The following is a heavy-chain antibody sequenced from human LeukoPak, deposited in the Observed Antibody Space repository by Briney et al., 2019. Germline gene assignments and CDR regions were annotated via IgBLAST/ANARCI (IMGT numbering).Heavy chain of an antibody. J-gene: IGHJ4*02. CDR1: GFTFINYS. CDR3: AKVDYSSSSGGSFDF. D-gene: IGHD6-6*01. Sequence: GGSLRLSCAAAGFTFINYSMSWVRQAPGKGLEWVSAISGSGISAYYADSVKGRFTISRDNSKNTLYLQMNSLRVEDTAVYYCAKVDYSSSSGGSFDFWGQGTLVTVSS. V-gene: IGHV3-23*01. CDR2: ISGSGISA.